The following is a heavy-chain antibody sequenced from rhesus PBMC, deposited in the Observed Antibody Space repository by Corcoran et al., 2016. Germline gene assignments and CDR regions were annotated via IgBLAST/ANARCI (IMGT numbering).Heavy chain of an antibody. J-gene: IGHJ4*01. Sequence: EVQLVESGGGLVQPGGSLRLSCAACGFTFSSYWMYWVRQAPGKGLEWVSRISSDGSSTSYAASVKGRFTISRENAKNSLYLQMNSLRAEDTAVYYCAKWGIAAAGGVGFDYWGQGVLVTVSS. CDR2: ISSDGSST. V-gene: IGHV3-119*01. CDR1: GFTFSSYW. D-gene: IGHD6-25*01. CDR3: AKWGIAAAGGVGFDY.